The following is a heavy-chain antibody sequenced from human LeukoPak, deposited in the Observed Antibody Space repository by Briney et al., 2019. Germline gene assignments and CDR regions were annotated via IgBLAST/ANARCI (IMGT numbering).Heavy chain of an antibody. CDR3: AKDPGYVWGSYRDL. D-gene: IGHD3-16*02. V-gene: IGHV3-23*01. CDR1: GFTFSSYS. Sequence: GGSLRLSCAASGFTFSSYSMNWVRQAPGKGLEWVSGIGASGDSTYYADSVKGRFTISRDNSKNTLYLQMNSLRAEDTAVYYCAKDPGYVWGSYRDLWGQGTLVTVSS. J-gene: IGHJ5*02. CDR2: IGASGDST.